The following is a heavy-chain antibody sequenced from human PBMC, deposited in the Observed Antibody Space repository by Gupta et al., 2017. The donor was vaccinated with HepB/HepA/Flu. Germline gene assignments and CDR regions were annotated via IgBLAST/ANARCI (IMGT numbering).Heavy chain of an antibody. CDR1: GGPFSGYY. CDR2: INHSRRT. Sequence: QVLLQQWGAGLLKPSAALSLTCAVYGGPFSGYYWSWLRQPPGKGLEWIGEINHSRRTNYNPTRKGQVPISVETSKNQGSRKLSCVTDGDTGVYYCASGGGRDRGFQENTPQDGMDGWGQGTTGTVS. CDR3: ASGGGRDRGFQENTPQDGMDG. V-gene: IGHV4-34*01. D-gene: IGHD3-16*01. J-gene: IGHJ6*02.